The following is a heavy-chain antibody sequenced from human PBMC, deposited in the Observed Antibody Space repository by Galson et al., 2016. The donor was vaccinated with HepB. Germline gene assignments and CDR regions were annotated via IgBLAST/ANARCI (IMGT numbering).Heavy chain of an antibody. CDR3: ARDRGLLHYYYGMDV. V-gene: IGHV3-33*08. D-gene: IGHD4-17*01. CDR1: GFTFSSYS. Sequence: SLRLSCAASGFTFSSYSLNWVRQAPGEGLEWVAVISYDGNNRHYADAVKGRFTISRDSSTNTVCLQMNSLRADDTAVYFCARDRGLLHYYYGMDVWGQGTTVTVSS. J-gene: IGHJ6*02. CDR2: ISYDGNNR.